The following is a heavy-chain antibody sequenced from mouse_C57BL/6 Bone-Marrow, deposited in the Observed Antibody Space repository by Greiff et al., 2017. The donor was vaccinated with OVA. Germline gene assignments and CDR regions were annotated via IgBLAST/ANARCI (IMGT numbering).Heavy chain of an antibody. CDR3: AIMEWLPRGAMDY. D-gene: IGHD2-2*01. CDR1: GYTFTSYW. CDR2: IHPNSGST. V-gene: IGHV1-64*01. J-gene: IGHJ4*01. Sequence: QVQLQQPGAELVKPGASVKLSCKASGYTFTSYWMHWVKQRPGQGLEWIGMIHPNSGSTNYNEKFKSKATLTVDKSSSTAYMQLSSLTSEDSTVYYCAIMEWLPRGAMDYWGQGTSVTVSS.